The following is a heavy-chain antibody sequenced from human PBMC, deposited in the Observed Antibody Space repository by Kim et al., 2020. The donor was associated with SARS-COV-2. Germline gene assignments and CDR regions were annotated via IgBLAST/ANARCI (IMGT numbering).Heavy chain of an antibody. CDR3: ARISWFNYALDY. J-gene: IGHJ4*02. V-gene: IGHV4-34*01. Sequence: SETLSLTCAVYGGSFSGYYWSWIRQPPGKGLEWIGEINHSGSTNYNPSLKSRVTISVDTSKNQFSLKLSSVTAADTAVYYCARISWFNYALDYWGQGTLV. CDR1: GGSFSGYY. CDR2: INHSGST. D-gene: IGHD6-13*01.